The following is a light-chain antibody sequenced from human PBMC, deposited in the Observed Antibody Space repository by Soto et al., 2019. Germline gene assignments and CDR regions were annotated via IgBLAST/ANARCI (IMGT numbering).Light chain of an antibody. V-gene: IGKV3-20*01. CDR2: GVF. Sequence: EIVLTQSPGSLSLSPGERATLSCRASQSVDNTFFAWYQKKPGQAPSLLMYGVFKRATGIQDRFSGSGSVTDFTLNSSRLGPEDFAVYYCQQYMRSVKFGQGTRVES. CDR3: QQYMRSVK. CDR1: QSVDNTF. J-gene: IGKJ1*01.